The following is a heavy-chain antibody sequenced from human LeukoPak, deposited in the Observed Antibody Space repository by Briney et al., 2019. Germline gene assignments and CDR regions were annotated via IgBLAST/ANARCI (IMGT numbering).Heavy chain of an antibody. V-gene: IGHV4-59*01. CDR3: ARSYCSSTSCYAPRIDY. CDR2: IYHSGTT. J-gene: IGHJ4*02. Sequence: SETLSLTCTVSGGSISSDFWSWIRQPPGKGLEWIGYIYHSGTTNYNPSLKSRVTISVDTSKNQFSLKLSSVTAADTAVYYCARSYCSSTSCYAPRIDYWGQGTLVTVSS. CDR1: GGSISSDF. D-gene: IGHD2-2*01.